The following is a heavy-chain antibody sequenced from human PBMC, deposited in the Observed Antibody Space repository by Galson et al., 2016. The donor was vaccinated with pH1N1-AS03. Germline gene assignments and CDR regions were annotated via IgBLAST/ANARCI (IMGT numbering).Heavy chain of an antibody. V-gene: IGHV3-23*01. D-gene: IGHD2-15*01. CDR1: GFTFGSFA. CDR3: AKDKGLGGGSCYQY. Sequence: SLRLSCAASGFTFGSFAMSWVRPAPGKGLEWVAATSGSGNNTYYGDSVTGRLTISRDNSKHMLYLQMNSLRAADTAVYYCAKDKGLGGGSCYQYWGQGTLVTVSS. CDR2: TSGSGNNT. J-gene: IGHJ4*02.